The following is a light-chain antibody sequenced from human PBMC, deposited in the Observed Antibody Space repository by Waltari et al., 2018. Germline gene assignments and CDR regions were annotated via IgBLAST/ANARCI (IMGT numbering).Light chain of an antibody. CDR1: SLRTSY. CDR3: HSRKGRDNQVV. J-gene: IGLJ3*02. CDR2: GKE. V-gene: IGLV3-19*01. Sequence: SSELTQGPDVSVALGQTVKITCHGDSLRTSYASWYQVKPGQAPLLVLFGKEKRPSGIPDRISGYSSGTTSSLTITGAQAEDEADYYCHSRKGRDNQVVFGGGTKLTVL.